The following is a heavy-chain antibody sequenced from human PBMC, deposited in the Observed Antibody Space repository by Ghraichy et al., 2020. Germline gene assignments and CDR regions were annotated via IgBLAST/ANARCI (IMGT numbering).Heavy chain of an antibody. CDR2: IFYTGST. Sequence: SETLSLTCSVSGGSITISTYYWGWIRQPPGKELEWIGSIFYTGSTSYNPSLKSRVTISVDTSKNQFSLKVNSVTAADTAVYYCARGYCSGGSCPTHWFDPWGQGTLVTVSS. D-gene: IGHD2-15*01. CDR3: ARGYCSGGSCPTHWFDP. J-gene: IGHJ5*02. V-gene: IGHV4-39*01. CDR1: GGSITISTYY.